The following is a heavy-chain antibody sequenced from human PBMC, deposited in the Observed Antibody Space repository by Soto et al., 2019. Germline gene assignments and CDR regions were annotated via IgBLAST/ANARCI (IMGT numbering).Heavy chain of an antibody. D-gene: IGHD2-2*01. J-gene: IGHJ4*02. CDR2: IYHNGRT. Sequence: SDTLSPTCSVSSSAITIGSFDWSWLRQPPGKGLEWIGYIYHNGRTTYNPSLKSRVTISVDTSKNQFSLDVYSVTTADTAVYYCATRSMPRGFTDNWGQGALVTVS. V-gene: IGHV4-61*01. CDR3: ATRSMPRGFTDN. CDR1: SSAITIGSFD.